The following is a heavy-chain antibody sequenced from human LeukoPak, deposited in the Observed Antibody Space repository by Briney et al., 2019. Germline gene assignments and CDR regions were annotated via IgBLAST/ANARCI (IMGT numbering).Heavy chain of an antibody. Sequence: SETLSLTCAVYGGSFSGYHWIWIRQPPGQGLEWIGKINHSGSNNDHPSLKSRVSISVDKSKHQFSLKLGAVTAADTAVYDCARGWRIAARNFDYWGQGTLVTVSS. CDR1: GGSFSGYH. J-gene: IGHJ4*02. D-gene: IGHD6-6*01. CDR3: ARGWRIAARNFDY. V-gene: IGHV4-34*01. CDR2: INHSGSN.